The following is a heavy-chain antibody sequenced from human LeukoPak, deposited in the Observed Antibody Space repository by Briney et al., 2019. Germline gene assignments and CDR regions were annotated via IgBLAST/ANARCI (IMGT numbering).Heavy chain of an antibody. CDR3: ARDPNGLNWFDP. D-gene: IGHD4/OR15-4a*01. CDR1: GGSISSSSHY. V-gene: IGHV4-39*07. J-gene: IGHJ5*02. Sequence: WETLSLTCTVFGGSISSSSHYWGWIRQPPGRGLEWIGTIYYSGISYYNPSLASRVTISVDTSKKQFSLKLSSVTAADTAVYYCARDPNGLNWFDPWGQGTLVTVSS. CDR2: IYYSGIS.